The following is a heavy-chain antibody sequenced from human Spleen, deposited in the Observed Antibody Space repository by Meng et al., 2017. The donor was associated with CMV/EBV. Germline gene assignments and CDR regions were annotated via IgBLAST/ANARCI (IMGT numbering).Heavy chain of an antibody. D-gene: IGHD3-3*01. V-gene: IGHV1-69*16. J-gene: IGHJ4*02. Sequence: KTSGSTDNSNIITWVRKAPGQGLEWMGEISLILGKTDYEQKFQGRVTITTDKSTNTAYMELNTLRSEDTAVYFCARASFWSPLYFDQWGQGTLVTVSS. CDR1: GSTDNSNI. CDR2: ISLILGKT. CDR3: ARASFWSPLYFDQ.